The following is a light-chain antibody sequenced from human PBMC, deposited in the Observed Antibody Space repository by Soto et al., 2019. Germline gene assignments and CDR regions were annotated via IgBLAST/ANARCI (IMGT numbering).Light chain of an antibody. CDR2: DAS. Sequence: EIVLTQSPATLSLSPGERATLSCRASQSVRSYLAWYQQKPGQAPRLLIYDASNRATGIPARFSGSGSGTDFTLTISTLEPEDSAVYYCQQRSNWPLTFGGGTKVE. CDR3: QQRSNWPLT. V-gene: IGKV3-11*01. CDR1: QSVRSY. J-gene: IGKJ4*01.